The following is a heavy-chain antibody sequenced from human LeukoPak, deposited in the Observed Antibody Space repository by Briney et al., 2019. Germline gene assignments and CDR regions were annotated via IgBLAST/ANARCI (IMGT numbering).Heavy chain of an antibody. CDR2: ISSNGGST. CDR3: VKDPRDYVWEFDY. J-gene: IGHJ4*02. D-gene: IGHD3-16*01. Sequence: GGSLRLSCSASGFTFSSYAMHWVRQAAGKGLEYVSAISSNGGSTYYADSVKGRFTISRDNSKNTLYLQMSSLRAEDTAVYYCVKDPRDYVWEFDYWGQGTLVTVSS. CDR1: GFTFSSYA. V-gene: IGHV3-64D*06.